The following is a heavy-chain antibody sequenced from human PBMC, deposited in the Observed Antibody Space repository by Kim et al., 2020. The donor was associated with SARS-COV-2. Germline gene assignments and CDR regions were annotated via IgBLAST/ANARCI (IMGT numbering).Heavy chain of an antibody. J-gene: IGHJ4*02. V-gene: IGHV3-23*01. CDR1: GFTFSTYA. CDR3: AKRIGGTGYYFDY. D-gene: IGHD3-9*01. Sequence: GGSLRLSCAASGFTFSTYAMNWVRQAPGKGLEWVSTIARGSSTYYTDSVKGRFTISRDNSKDKLYLQMNSLRAEDTAVYYCAKRIGGTGYYFDYWGQGILVTVSS. CDR2: IARGSST.